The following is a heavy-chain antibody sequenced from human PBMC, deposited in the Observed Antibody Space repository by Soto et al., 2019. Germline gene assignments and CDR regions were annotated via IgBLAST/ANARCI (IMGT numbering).Heavy chain of an antibody. J-gene: IGHJ3*02. CDR1: GFTFSSYG. CDR3: AKGSYYYDSSGHYSDAFDI. CDR2: ISYDGSNK. Sequence: QVQLVESGGGVVQPGRSLRLSCAASGFTFSSYGMHWVRQAPGKGLEWVAVISYDGSNKYYADSVKGRFTISRDNSKNTLYLQMNSLRAEDTAVYYCAKGSYYYDSSGHYSDAFDIWGQGTMVTVSS. V-gene: IGHV3-30*18. D-gene: IGHD3-22*01.